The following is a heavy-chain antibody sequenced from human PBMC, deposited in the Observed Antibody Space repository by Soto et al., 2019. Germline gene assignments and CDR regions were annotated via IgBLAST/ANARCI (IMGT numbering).Heavy chain of an antibody. CDR3: ASGGSTVTPPNAFDI. D-gene: IGHD4-17*01. CDR1: GGSISSGGYS. Sequence: LQLQESGSGLVKPSQTLSLTCAVSGGSISSGGYSWSWIRQPPGKGLERLGYIYHSGSTYYNPSLKSRDTISVGTSKNQFSLKLSSVTAADTAVYYCASGGSTVTPPNAFDIWGQGKMVTVSS. V-gene: IGHV4-30-2*01. CDR2: IYHSGST. J-gene: IGHJ3*02.